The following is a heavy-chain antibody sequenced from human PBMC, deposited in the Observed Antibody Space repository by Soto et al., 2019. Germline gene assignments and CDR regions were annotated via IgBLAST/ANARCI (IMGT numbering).Heavy chain of an antibody. J-gene: IGHJ4*02. CDR1: GFTFSTYW. V-gene: IGHV3-7*05. CDR3: AGARSYHYFGY. D-gene: IGHD1-26*01. Sequence: PGGSLRLSCAASGFTFSTYWMSWVRQAPGKGLEWVANIKQDGSEKYYVDSVKGRFTISRDNAKNSLYLQMNSLRAEDTAVYYWAGARSYHYFGYWGQGTLVTVSS. CDR2: IKQDGSEK.